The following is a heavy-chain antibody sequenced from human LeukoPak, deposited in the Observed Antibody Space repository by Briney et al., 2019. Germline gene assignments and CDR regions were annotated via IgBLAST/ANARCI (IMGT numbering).Heavy chain of an antibody. V-gene: IGHV3-23*01. CDR1: GFTFGTYT. Sequence: GGSLRLSCAASGFTFGTYTMSWVRQAPGKGLEWVSAIGGSGLATYYADSVKGRFTISRDNSKNTLYLQMNSLRAEDTAVYYCARRNGMDVWGQGTTVTVSS. CDR3: ARRNGMDV. J-gene: IGHJ6*02. CDR2: IGGSGLAT.